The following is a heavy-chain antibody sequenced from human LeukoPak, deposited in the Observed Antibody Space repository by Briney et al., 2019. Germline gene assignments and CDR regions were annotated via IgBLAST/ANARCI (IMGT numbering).Heavy chain of an antibody. CDR3: AKDSSGYYDAFDI. D-gene: IGHD3-22*01. V-gene: IGHV3-30*18. CDR2: ISYDGSNK. J-gene: IGHJ3*02. Sequence: PGGSLRLSCAASGFTFSSYGMHWVRRAPGKGLEWVAVISYDGSNKYYADSVKGRFTISRDNSKNTLYLQMNSLRAEGTAVYYCAKDSSGYYDAFDIWGQGTMVTVSS. CDR1: GFTFSSYG.